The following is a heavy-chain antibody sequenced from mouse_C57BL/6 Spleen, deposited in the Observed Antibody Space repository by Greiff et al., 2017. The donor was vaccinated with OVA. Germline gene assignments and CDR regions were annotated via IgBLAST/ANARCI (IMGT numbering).Heavy chain of an antibody. CDR2: IYPRSGNT. V-gene: IGHV1-81*01. CDR1: GYTFTSYG. D-gene: IGHD2-4*01. Sequence: VQLQQSGAELARPGASVKLSCKASGYTFTSYGISWVKQRTGQGLEWIGEIYPRSGNTYYNEKIKGKATLTADKSSSTAYMELRSLTSEDSAVYFCAREGYDYDGAWFAYWGQGTLVTVSA. CDR3: AREGYDYDGAWFAY. J-gene: IGHJ3*01.